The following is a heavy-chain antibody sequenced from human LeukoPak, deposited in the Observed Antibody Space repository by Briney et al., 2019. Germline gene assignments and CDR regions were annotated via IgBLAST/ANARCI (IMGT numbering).Heavy chain of an antibody. D-gene: IGHD3-10*01. Sequence: SVKVSCKASGGTFSSYAISWVRQAPGQGPEWMGRIIPIFGTANYAQKFQGRVTITTDESTSTAYMELSSLRSEDTAVYYCAREREEYYYGSGSYYEDLGYFDYWGQGTLVTVSS. V-gene: IGHV1-69*05. CDR1: GGTFSSYA. CDR3: AREREEYYYGSGSYYEDLGYFDY. CDR2: IIPIFGTA. J-gene: IGHJ4*02.